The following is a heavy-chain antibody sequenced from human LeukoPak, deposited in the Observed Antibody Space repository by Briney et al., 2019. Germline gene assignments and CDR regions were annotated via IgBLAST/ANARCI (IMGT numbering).Heavy chain of an antibody. Sequence: PSETLSLTCTVSGGSISSGDYYWSWIRQPPGKGLEWIGYIYYSGSTYYNPTLKSRVTISVDTSKNQFSLKLSSVTAADTAVYYCARDLAGQVRFLEWSFDYWGQGTLVTVSS. CDR2: IYYSGST. CDR3: ARDLAGQVRFLEWSFDY. V-gene: IGHV4-30-4*01. CDR1: GGSISSGDYY. J-gene: IGHJ4*02. D-gene: IGHD3-3*01.